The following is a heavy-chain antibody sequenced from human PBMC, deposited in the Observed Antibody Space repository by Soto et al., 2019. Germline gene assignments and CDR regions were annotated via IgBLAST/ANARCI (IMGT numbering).Heavy chain of an antibody. Sequence: QVQLVESGGGVVQPGRSLRLSCAASGFTFSSYAMHWVRQAPGKGLEWVAVISYDGSNKYYADSVHGRFTISRDNSKNTLYLQMNSLRAEDTAVYYCARGEGGYSYGWGYFDYWGQGTLVTVAS. CDR3: ARGEGGYSYGWGYFDY. J-gene: IGHJ4*02. V-gene: IGHV3-30-3*01. CDR1: GFTFSSYA. D-gene: IGHD5-18*01. CDR2: ISYDGSNK.